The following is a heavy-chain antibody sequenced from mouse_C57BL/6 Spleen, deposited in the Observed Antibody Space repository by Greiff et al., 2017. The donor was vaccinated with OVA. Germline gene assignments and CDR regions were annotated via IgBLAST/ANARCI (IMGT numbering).Heavy chain of an antibody. Sequence: EVQLQQSGPELVKPGASVKIPCKASGYTFTDYNMDWVKQSHGKSLEWIGDINPNNGGTIYNQKFKGKATLTVDKSSSTAYMELRSLTSEDTAVYYCALFITTVEGYFDVWGTGTTVTVSS. CDR1: GYTFTDYN. V-gene: IGHV1-18*01. J-gene: IGHJ1*03. CDR3: ALFITTVEGYFDV. CDR2: INPNNGGT. D-gene: IGHD1-1*01.